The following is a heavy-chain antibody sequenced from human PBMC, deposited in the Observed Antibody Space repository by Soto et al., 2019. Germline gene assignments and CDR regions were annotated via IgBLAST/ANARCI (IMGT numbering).Heavy chain of an antibody. Sequence: QVHLVESGPGLVKPLETLSLTCTISGGSISPYSWTWIRQSPGKGLEWIGYVSHSGRTFYTPSLKSRLTMSLDTSRSQFSLRLKSVSAADTAVYYCARLLGGYDDYGGWFAPWGQGTLVTVSS. CDR3: ARLLGGYDDYGGWFAP. CDR2: VSHSGRT. V-gene: IGHV4-59*01. CDR1: GGSISPYS. D-gene: IGHD4-17*01. J-gene: IGHJ5*02.